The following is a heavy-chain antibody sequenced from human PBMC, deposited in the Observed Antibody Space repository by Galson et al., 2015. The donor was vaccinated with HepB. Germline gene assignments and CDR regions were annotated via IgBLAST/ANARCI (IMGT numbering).Heavy chain of an antibody. CDR1: GYTFTSYG. V-gene: IGHV1-18*04. CDR3: ARDTRFNSGLGSDY. Sequence: CKASGYTFTSYGISWVRQAPGQGLEWLGWISGYNGYTNYAPKFQGRVIMARDTSTSTAYMDLTGLRSDDTALYYCARDTRFNSGLGSDYWGQGTLVTVSS. J-gene: IGHJ4*02. D-gene: IGHD1-1*01. CDR2: ISGYNGYT.